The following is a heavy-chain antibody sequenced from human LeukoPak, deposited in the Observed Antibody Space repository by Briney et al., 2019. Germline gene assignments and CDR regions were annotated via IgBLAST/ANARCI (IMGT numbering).Heavy chain of an antibody. CDR3: ARYYYGSGSYEV. CDR2: INHSGST. V-gene: IGHV4-34*01. Sequence: SETLSLTCTVSGGSISSYYWSWIRQPPGKGLEWIGEINHSGSTNYNPSLKSRVTISVDTSKNQFSLKLSSVTAADTAVYYCARYYYGSGSYEVWGQGTLVTVSS. J-gene: IGHJ4*02. D-gene: IGHD3-10*01. CDR1: GGSISSYY.